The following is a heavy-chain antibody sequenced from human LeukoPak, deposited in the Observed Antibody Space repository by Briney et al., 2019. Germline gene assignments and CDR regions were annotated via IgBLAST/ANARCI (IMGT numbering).Heavy chain of an antibody. D-gene: IGHD5-12*01. J-gene: IGHJ4*02. Sequence: PGGSLRLSCDASGFTFDDYSMHWVRHRPGKDLQWVSPITWDGGSTFYVDSVKGRFTISRDNSRESPSLQMNGLSTDDTGLYYCARERDRVIDYWGQGTLVTVSS. V-gene: IGHV3-43*01. CDR1: GFTFDDYS. CDR2: ITWDGGST. CDR3: ARERDRVIDY.